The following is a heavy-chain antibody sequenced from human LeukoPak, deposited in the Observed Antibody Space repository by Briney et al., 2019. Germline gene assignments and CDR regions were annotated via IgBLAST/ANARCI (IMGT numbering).Heavy chain of an antibody. D-gene: IGHD3-10*01. V-gene: IGHV3-7*01. Sequence: PGGSLRLSCAASGFTFSRYWMSWVRQAPGKGLEWVANIKQDGSEKYYVDSVKGRFTISRDNAKNSLYLQMNSLRAEDTAVYYCARLSWGSSWRSFDIWGQGTMVTVSS. J-gene: IGHJ3*02. CDR3: ARLSWGSSWRSFDI. CDR2: IKQDGSEK. CDR1: GFTFSRYW.